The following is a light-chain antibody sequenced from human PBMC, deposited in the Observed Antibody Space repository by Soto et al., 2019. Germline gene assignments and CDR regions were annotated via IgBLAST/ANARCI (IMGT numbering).Light chain of an antibody. J-gene: IGKJ1*01. Sequence: DIQMTQSPSSLSASAGDRVTITCRTSQNIDKFLSWYQQKPGKAPNLLISPASTLQRGVPSRFSGSGSGTDFTLTISSLQPEDFATYFCQQTYNLPWTFGQGTMVDIK. V-gene: IGKV1-39*01. CDR1: QNIDKF. CDR2: PAS. CDR3: QQTYNLPWT.